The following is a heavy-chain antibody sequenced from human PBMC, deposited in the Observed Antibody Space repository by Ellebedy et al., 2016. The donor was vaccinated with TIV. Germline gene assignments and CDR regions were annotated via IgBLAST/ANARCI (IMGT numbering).Heavy chain of an antibody. CDR3: ARDFEDNGFDY. J-gene: IGHJ4*02. CDR2: IGSAGDT. D-gene: IGHD1-14*01. CDR1: GFTFSRYD. V-gene: IGHV3-13*01. Sequence: GGSLRLXXAGSGFTFSRYDMHWVRQPIGKGLEWVSAIGSAGDTHFSDSVKGRFAISRENAENSVYLQMNSLRAGDTAVYYCARDFEDNGFDYWGQGTLVTVSS.